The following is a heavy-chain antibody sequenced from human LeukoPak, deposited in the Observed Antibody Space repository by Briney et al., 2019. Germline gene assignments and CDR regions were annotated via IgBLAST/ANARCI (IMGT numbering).Heavy chain of an antibody. CDR2: ISGSGTYI. J-gene: IGHJ4*02. Sequence: PGGSLRLSCAASGFTLSSNSMNWVRQAPGKGLEWVSSISGSGTYIYYADSVKGRFTISRDNAKNSVYLQMNSLRAEDTAVYYCARDLAYCGGDCGHWGQGTLVTVSP. CDR1: GFTLSSNS. CDR3: ARDLAYCGGDCGH. D-gene: IGHD2-21*01. V-gene: IGHV3-21*01.